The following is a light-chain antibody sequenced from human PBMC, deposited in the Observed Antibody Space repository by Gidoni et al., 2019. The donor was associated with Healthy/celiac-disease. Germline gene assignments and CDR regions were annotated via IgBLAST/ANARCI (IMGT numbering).Light chain of an antibody. CDR3: QQYYSYPIP. CDR2: AAS. Sequence: AIRITQSPSSLSASTGDRVTITCRASQGISSYLAWYQQKPGKAPKLLIYAASTVQSGVPSRFSGSGSWTDFTLSIRCLQSEDFATYYCQQYYSYPIPFGPGTKVDIK. V-gene: IGKV1-8*01. CDR1: QGISSY. J-gene: IGKJ3*01.